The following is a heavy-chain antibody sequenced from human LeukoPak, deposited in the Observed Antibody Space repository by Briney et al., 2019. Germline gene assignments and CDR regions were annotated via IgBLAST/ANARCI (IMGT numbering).Heavy chain of an antibody. D-gene: IGHD2-2*01. J-gene: IGHJ4*02. V-gene: IGHV3-21*01. CDR3: ARTPRPGVPAAIDY. Sequence: GGSLRLSCAASGFTFSGYSMNWVRQAPGRGLEWVSSISISSAFIYYADSVRGRFTISRDNAKNSLYLQMHSLRAEETAVYYCARTPRPGVPAAIDYWGQGTLVTVSS. CDR1: GFTFSGYS. CDR2: ISISSAFI.